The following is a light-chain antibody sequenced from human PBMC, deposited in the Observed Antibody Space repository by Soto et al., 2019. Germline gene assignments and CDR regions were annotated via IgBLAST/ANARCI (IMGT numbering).Light chain of an antibody. V-gene: IGKV3-20*01. CDR2: SAS. CDR1: QSISGTY. Sequence: DTVLTQSPGTLSLTSGERATLSCRASQSISGTYLAWYQQKPGQSPRLLIYSASTRAPGIPDRFSGSGSGPDFTLTISRLEPEDFAVYYCQHYGSSPSTFGRGTKVEIK. CDR3: QHYGSSPST. J-gene: IGKJ1*01.